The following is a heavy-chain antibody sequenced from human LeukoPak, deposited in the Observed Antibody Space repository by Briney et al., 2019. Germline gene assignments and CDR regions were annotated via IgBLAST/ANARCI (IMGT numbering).Heavy chain of an antibody. V-gene: IGHV1-18*01. D-gene: IGHD7-27*01. Sequence: PGASVKVSCKASGYTFTSYGISWVRQAPGQGLEWMGWISAYNGNTNYAQKFQDRVTMTRNTSISTAYMELSSLRSDDTAVYYCARGPPNWGYDYWGPGTLVTVSS. J-gene: IGHJ4*02. CDR2: ISAYNGNT. CDR3: ARGPPNWGYDY. CDR1: GYTFTSYG.